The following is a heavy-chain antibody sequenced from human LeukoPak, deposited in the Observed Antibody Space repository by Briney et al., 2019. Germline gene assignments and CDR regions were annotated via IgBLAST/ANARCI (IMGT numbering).Heavy chain of an antibody. CDR1: GFTVSNNY. CDR2: ISSTSSFT. J-gene: IGHJ3*02. CDR3: ARAGQAPGGLWFGELLGAFDI. D-gene: IGHD3-10*01. Sequence: GGSLRLSCAASGFTVSNNYMSWVRQAPGKGLEWLSYISSTSSFTNYADSVKGRFTISRDNAKNSLYLQMNSLRAKDTAVYYCARAGQAPGGLWFGELLGAFDIWGQGTMVTVSS. V-gene: IGHV3-11*06.